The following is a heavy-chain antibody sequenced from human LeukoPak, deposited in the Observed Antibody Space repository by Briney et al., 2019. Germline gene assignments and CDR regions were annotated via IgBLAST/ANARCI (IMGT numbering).Heavy chain of an antibody. CDR3: TTELDITRKHY. V-gene: IGHV3-15*01. J-gene: IGHJ4*02. CDR1: VFTFSNAW. CDR2: ITRKIDGGAT. Sequence: PGRSLRLSRAVSVFTFSNAWISCVTEAPGKAREGVGRITRKIDGGATEYAESVKGRFTISRDESNNTLYMQMNSLRSEDTAVYYCTTELDITRKHYWGQGTLVTVSS. D-gene: IGHD3-3*01.